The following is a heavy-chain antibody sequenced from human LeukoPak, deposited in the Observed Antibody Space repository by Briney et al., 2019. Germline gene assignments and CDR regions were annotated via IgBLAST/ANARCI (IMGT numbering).Heavy chain of an antibody. J-gene: IGHJ4*02. CDR2: ISYDGSNK. Sequence: GRSLRLSCAASGIIFSSYGMHWVRQAPGKGLEWVAIISYDGSNKYYADPVKGRFTISRDNSKNTLYLQMNSLRAEDTAVYYCAKDHGSGSVFDYWGQGTLVTVSS. D-gene: IGHD3-10*01. CDR1: GIIFSSYG. V-gene: IGHV3-30*18. CDR3: AKDHGSGSVFDY.